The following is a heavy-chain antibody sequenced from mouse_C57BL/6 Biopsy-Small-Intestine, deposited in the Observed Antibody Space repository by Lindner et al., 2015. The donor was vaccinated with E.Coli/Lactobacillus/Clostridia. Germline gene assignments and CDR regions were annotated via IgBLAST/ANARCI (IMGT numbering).Heavy chain of an antibody. CDR1: LLHHQWLL. CDR2: ISYDGSN. Sequence: VQLQESWTWPRETFSVSVSHLLCHWLLHHQWLLLELDPAVSRNKLEWMGYISYDGSNNYNPSLKDRISITRDTSKNQFFLKLSSVTTADTATYYCASPYYDYDVGFAYWGQGTLVTVSA. J-gene: IGHJ3*01. CDR3: ASPYYDYDVGFAY. V-gene: IGHV3-6*01. D-gene: IGHD2-4*01.